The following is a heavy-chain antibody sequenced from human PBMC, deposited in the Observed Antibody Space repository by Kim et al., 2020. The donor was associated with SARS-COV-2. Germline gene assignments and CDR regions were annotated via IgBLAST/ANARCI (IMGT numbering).Heavy chain of an antibody. J-gene: IGHJ5*02. Sequence: GGSLRLSCAASGFTFDDYGMSWVRQAPGKGLEWVSGINWNGGSTGYADSVKGRFTISRDNAKNSLYLQMNSLRAEDTALYHCARVCTLRFGIAAARKYNWFDPWGQGTLVTVSS. CDR2: INWNGGST. CDR1: GFTFDDYG. D-gene: IGHD6-13*01. CDR3: ARVCTLRFGIAAARKYNWFDP. V-gene: IGHV3-20*01.